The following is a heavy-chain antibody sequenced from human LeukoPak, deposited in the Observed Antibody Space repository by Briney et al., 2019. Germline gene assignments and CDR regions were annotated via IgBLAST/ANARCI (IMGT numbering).Heavy chain of an antibody. CDR2: VKSNPDGGAV. CDR1: GFTFSNAW. J-gene: IGHJ5*02. D-gene: IGHD4-11*01. V-gene: IGHV3-15*05. CDR3: TTDHDYTKGFDP. Sequence: GGSLRLSCAASGFTFSNAWMYWVRQAPGKGLEWVGRVKSNPDGGAVHYAAPVEGRFTISRDDSKDTLYLQMNTLKSEDTAVYYCTTDHDYTKGFDPWGQGTLVTVSS.